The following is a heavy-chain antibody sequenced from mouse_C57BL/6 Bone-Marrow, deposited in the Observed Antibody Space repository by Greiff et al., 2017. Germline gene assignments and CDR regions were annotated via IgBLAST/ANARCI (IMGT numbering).Heavy chain of an antibody. J-gene: IGHJ3*01. CDR2: INPGSGGT. V-gene: IGHV1-54*01. Sequence: VQLQQSGAELVRPGTSVKVSCKASGYAFTNYLIEWVKQRPGQGLEWIGVINPGSGGTNYNEKFKGKATLTADKSSSTAYMQLSSLTSEDSAVYFCARERDNWGQGTLVTVSA. CDR1: GYAFTNYL. CDR3: ARERDN.